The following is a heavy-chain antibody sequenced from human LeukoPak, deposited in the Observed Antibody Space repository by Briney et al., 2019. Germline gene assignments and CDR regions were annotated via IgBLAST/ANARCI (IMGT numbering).Heavy chain of an antibody. V-gene: IGHV3-30-3*02. J-gene: IGHJ3*02. D-gene: IGHD2-15*01. CDR1: GFTFSSYA. CDR3: AKSAGMTPISLGAFDI. CDR2: ISYDGSNK. Sequence: PGGSLRLSCAASGFTFSSYAMHWVRQAPGKGLEWVAVISYDGSNKYYADSVKGRFTISRDNSKNTLYLQMSSLRAEDTAVYYCAKSAGMTPISLGAFDIWGQGTMVTVSS.